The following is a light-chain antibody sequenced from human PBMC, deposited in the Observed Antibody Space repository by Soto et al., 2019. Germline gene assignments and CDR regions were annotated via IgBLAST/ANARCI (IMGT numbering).Light chain of an antibody. CDR2: AAS. CDR3: QQSYSLSPIT. J-gene: IGKJ5*01. V-gene: IGKV1-39*01. Sequence: DIQMTQSPSSRSASVVDRVTLTFRASETISTFLNWYQHKPGRAPKLLIYAASRLQSGVPSRFSGSGSGTDFTLTINGLQPEDFASYYCQQSYSLSPITFGQGTRLEIK. CDR1: ETISTF.